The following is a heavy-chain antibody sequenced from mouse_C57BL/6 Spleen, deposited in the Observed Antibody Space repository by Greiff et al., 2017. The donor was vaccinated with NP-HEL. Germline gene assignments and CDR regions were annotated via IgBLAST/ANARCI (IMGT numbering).Heavy chain of an antibody. J-gene: IGHJ4*01. CDR2: ISDGGSYT. Sequence: EVKLVESGGGLVKPGGSLKLSCAASGFTFSSYAMSWVRQTPEKRLEWVATISDGGSYTYYPDNVKGRFTISRDNAKNNLYLQMSHLKSEDTAMYYCARGMDLYAMDYWGQGTSVTVSS. V-gene: IGHV5-4*03. CDR3: ARGMDLYAMDY. CDR1: GFTFSSYA.